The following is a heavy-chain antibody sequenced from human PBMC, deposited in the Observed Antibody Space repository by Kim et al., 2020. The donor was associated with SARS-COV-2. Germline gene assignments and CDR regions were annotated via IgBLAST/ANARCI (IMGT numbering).Heavy chain of an antibody. CDR1: GGSISSSSYY. CDR3: ARVISGYEPYFDY. D-gene: IGHD5-12*01. V-gene: IGHV4-39*07. CDR2: IYYSGST. Sequence: SETLSLTCTVSGGSISSSSYYWGWIRQPPGKGLEWIGSIYYSGSTYYNPSLKSRVTISVDTSKNQFSLKLSSVTAADTAVYYCARVISGYEPYFDYWGQGTLVTVSS. J-gene: IGHJ4*02.